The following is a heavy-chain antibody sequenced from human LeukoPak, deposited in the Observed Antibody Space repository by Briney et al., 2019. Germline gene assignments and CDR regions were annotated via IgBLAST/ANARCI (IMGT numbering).Heavy chain of an antibody. V-gene: IGHV3-74*01. Sequence: GGSLRLSCAASGFTFNNYWIHWVRQAPGKGLVWVSSTSTDGSTTVYGDSVKGRFTISRDNGKNTLDLQLNSLRVEDTAIYFCTRTGYRHGMDVWGQGTTVTVSS. CDR2: TSTDGSTT. CDR1: GFTFNNYW. D-gene: IGHD3-16*02. CDR3: TRTGYRHGMDV. J-gene: IGHJ6*02.